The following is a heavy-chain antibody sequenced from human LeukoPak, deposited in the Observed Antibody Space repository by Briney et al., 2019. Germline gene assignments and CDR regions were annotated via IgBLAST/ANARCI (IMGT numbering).Heavy chain of an antibody. J-gene: IGHJ4*02. CDR3: ARGFDDYDVLLGYEY. CDR1: GGSINTYY. CDR2: IYSRGST. D-gene: IGHD3-9*01. Sequence: PSETLSLTCTVSGGSINTYYWGWIRQTPGKGLEWIGYIYSRGSTNYNPSLKSRVTISVDTSKNQFSLKLTSVTAADTAVYYCARGFDDYDVLLGYEYWGQGSLVTVSS. V-gene: IGHV4-59*01.